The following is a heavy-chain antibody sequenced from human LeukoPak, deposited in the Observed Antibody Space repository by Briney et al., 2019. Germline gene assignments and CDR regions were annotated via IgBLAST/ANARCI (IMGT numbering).Heavy chain of an antibody. J-gene: IGHJ4*02. V-gene: IGHV3-74*01. CDR3: ARGGPEWPLDY. CDR2: INSDGSST. CDR1: GFTFSSYW. D-gene: IGHD3-3*01. Sequence: GGSLRLSCAASGFTFSSYWMHWVRQAPGKGLVWVSRINSDGSSTDYADSVKGRFTISRDNAKNTLYLQMNSVRVEDTAVYYCARGGPEWPLDYWGQGTLVTVSS.